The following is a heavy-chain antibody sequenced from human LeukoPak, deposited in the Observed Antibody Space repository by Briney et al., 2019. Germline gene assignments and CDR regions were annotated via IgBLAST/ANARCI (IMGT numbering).Heavy chain of an antibody. V-gene: IGHV4-59*01. Sequence: SETLSLTCTVSGGSISSYYWSWIRQPPGKGLEWIGYIYHSGSTNYNPSLKSRVTISVDTSKNQFSLKLSSVTAADTAVYYCARVGYYDSSGYYPSDAFDIWGQGTMVTVSS. D-gene: IGHD3-22*01. CDR3: ARVGYYDSSGYYPSDAFDI. J-gene: IGHJ3*02. CDR1: GGSISSYY. CDR2: IYHSGST.